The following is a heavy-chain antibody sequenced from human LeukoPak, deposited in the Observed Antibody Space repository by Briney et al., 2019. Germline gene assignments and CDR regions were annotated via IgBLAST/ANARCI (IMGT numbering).Heavy chain of an antibody. V-gene: IGHV4-39*01. CDR3: ARLNSSGWYSPYYFDY. Sequence: SQTLSLTCTVSGGSISSGGYYWSWIRQSPGKGLEWIGSIYYSGSTYYNPSLKSRVTISVDTSKNQFSLKLSSVTAADTAVYYCARLNSSGWYSPYYFDYWGQGTLVTVSS. CDR2: IYYSGST. CDR1: GGSISSGGYY. J-gene: IGHJ4*02. D-gene: IGHD6-19*01.